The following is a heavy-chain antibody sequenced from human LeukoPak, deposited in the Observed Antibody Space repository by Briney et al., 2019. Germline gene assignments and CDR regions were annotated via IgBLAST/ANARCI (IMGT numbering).Heavy chain of an antibody. J-gene: IGHJ4*02. CDR3: ANHDYGDFLDY. CDR1: GFTFSSYW. D-gene: IGHD4-17*01. V-gene: IGHV3-7*03. Sequence: GGSLRLSCAASGFTFSSYWMSWVRQAPRKGLEWVANIKQDGSEKYYVDSVKGRFTISRDNAKNSLYLQMNSLRAEDTAVYYCANHDYGDFLDYWGQGTLVTVSS. CDR2: IKQDGSEK.